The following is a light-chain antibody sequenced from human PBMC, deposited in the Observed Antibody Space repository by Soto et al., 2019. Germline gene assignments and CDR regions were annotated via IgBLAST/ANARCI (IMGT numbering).Light chain of an antibody. J-gene: IGKJ5*01. CDR3: QQYGSSII. V-gene: IGKV3-20*01. Sequence: EIVLTQSPGTLSLSPGERATLSCRASQSISSSYLAWYQQKPGQAPRLLIYDASKRVTGIPDRLSGRGSGTDFTLTISRREPEDIAVYYCQQYGSSIIFGQGTRLEIK. CDR2: DAS. CDR1: QSISSSY.